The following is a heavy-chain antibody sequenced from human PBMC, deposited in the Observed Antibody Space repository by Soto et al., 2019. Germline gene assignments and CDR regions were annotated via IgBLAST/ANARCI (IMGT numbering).Heavy chain of an antibody. D-gene: IGHD2-8*01. CDR2: IVVGSGNT. CDR3: AADKLRCTNGVCYPPFDY. V-gene: IGHV1-58*01. Sequence: ASVKVSCKASGFTFTSSAVQWVRQARGQRLEWIGWIVVGSGNTNYAQKFQERVTITRDMSTSTAYMELSSLRSEDTAVYYCAADKLRCTNGVCYPPFDYWGQGTLVTVSS. CDR1: GFTFTSSA. J-gene: IGHJ4*02.